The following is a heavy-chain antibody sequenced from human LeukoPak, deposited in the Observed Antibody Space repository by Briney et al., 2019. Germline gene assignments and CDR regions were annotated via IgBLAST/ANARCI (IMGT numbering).Heavy chain of an antibody. V-gene: IGHV3-7*01. CDR3: ARDRRFLEWLLYSPDAFDI. D-gene: IGHD3-3*01. CDR1: GFTFSSYW. Sequence: GGSLRLSCAASGFTFSSYWMSWVRQAPGKGLEWVANIKQGGSEKYYVDSVKGRFTISRDNAKNSLYLQMNSLRAEDTAVYYCARDRRFLEWLLYSPDAFDIWGQGTMVTVSS. J-gene: IGHJ3*02. CDR2: IKQGGSEK.